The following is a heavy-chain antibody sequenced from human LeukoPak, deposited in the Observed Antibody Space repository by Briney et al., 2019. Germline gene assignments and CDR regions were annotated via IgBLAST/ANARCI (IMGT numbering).Heavy chain of an antibody. CDR2: IYSSETT. CDR3: ARRNDFDI. CDR1: GGSITGYH. V-gene: IGHV4-4*08. Sequence: PSETLSLTCTVSGGSITGYHWSWIRQPPGKGLEWIGYIYSSETTNYKPSLKSRVTISADTSKNQFSLRLTSVTAADTAIYYCARRNDFDIWGQGTMVTVSS. J-gene: IGHJ3*02.